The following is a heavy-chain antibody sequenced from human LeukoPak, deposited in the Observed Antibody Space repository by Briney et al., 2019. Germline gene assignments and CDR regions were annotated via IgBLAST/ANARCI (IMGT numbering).Heavy chain of an antibody. D-gene: IGHD6-19*01. CDR2: INSDGSRT. CDR1: GLAFSRYA. J-gene: IGHJ3*02. V-gene: IGHV3-74*01. Sequence: PGGSLRLSCSASGLAFSRYAMHRVRQAPGKGLVWVSRINSDGSRTTYADSVKGRFTISRDNAKNTLYLQMNSLRTEDTAVYYCARPETQYSSGLDGFDIWGQGTMVTVSS. CDR3: ARPETQYSSGLDGFDI.